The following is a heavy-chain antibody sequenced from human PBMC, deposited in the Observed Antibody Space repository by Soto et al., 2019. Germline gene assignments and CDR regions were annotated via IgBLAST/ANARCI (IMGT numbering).Heavy chain of an antibody. J-gene: IGHJ6*02. CDR2: ISYDGSNK. Sequence: GGSLRLSCAASGFTFSSYGVHWVRQAPGKGLEWVAVISYDGSNKYYADSVKGRFTISRDNSKNTLYLQMNSLRAEDTAVYYCAKGGGDSSSSRPVYYYYGMDVWGQGTTVTVSS. V-gene: IGHV3-30*18. D-gene: IGHD6-6*01. CDR1: GFTFSSYG. CDR3: AKGGGDSSSSRPVYYYYGMDV.